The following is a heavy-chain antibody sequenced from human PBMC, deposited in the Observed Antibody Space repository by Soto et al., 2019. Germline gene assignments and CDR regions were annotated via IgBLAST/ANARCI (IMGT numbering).Heavy chain of an antibody. Sequence: ASVKVSCKASGYTFTSYGISWVRQAPGQGLEWMGWISAYNGNTNYAQKLQGRVTMTTDTSTSTAYMELRSLRSDDTAVYYCARGRLRGYDFWSGYYRPDYGMDVWGQGTTVTVS. D-gene: IGHD3-3*01. CDR3: ARGRLRGYDFWSGYYRPDYGMDV. V-gene: IGHV1-18*01. CDR2: ISAYNGNT. J-gene: IGHJ6*02. CDR1: GYTFTSYG.